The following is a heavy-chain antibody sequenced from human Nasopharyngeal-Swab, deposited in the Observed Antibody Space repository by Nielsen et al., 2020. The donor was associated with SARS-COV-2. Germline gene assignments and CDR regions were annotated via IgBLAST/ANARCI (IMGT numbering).Heavy chain of an antibody. CDR1: GGAVSAYY. D-gene: IGHD2-2*01. CDR3: ARGLSGIVPAPILGLGPYYSYYFMDV. Sequence: SETRSLTCAVTGGAVSAYYGGGIRQPTGKGLEWIGESNHSGGTNYNPSLKSRVTISVDTSKNQFSLKLSSVTAADTAVYYCARGLSGIVPAPILGLGPYYSYYFMDVWGKGTTVTVSS. J-gene: IGHJ6*03. CDR2: SNHSGGT. V-gene: IGHV4-34*01.